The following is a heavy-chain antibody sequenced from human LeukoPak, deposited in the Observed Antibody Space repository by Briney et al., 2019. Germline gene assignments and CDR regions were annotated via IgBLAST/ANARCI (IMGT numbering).Heavy chain of an antibody. CDR3: ARLFRIAARPGYFDY. CDR2: IKQDGSDK. D-gene: IGHD6-6*01. J-gene: IGHJ4*02. Sequence: GGSLRLSCAASGFTFSSYWMSWVRQAPGKGLEWVANIKQDGSDKYYVDSVKGRFTISRDNAKNSLYLQVNSLRAEDTAVYYCARLFRIAARPGYFDYWGQGTLVTVSS. V-gene: IGHV3-7*01. CDR1: GFTFSSYW.